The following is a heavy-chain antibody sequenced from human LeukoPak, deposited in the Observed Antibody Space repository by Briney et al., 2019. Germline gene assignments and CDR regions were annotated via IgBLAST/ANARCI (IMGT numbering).Heavy chain of an antibody. J-gene: IGHJ4*02. D-gene: IGHD2-21*02. Sequence: GGSLRLSCAASGFSFSSYTMNWVRQAPGKGLEWVSIISSSSSYIYYADSVKGRFTISRDNAKNALYLQMNSLRVEDTAVYYCARDGRCGGDCYASWGQGTLVTVSS. CDR2: ISSSSSYI. CDR3: ARDGRCGGDCYAS. CDR1: GFSFSSYT. V-gene: IGHV3-21*01.